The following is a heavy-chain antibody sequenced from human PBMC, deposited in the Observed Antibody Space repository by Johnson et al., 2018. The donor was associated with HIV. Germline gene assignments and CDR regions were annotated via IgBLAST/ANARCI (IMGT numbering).Heavy chain of an antibody. V-gene: IGHV3-30*04. Sequence: VQLVESGGGVVQPGRSLRLSCAASGFTFSSYAMHWVRQAPGKGLEWVAVISYDGSNKYYADSVKGRFTISRDNSKNTLYLQMSSLRSEDTAVYYCARDSDYTNSWNAFDIWGQGTMVTVSS. CDR1: GFTFSSYA. D-gene: IGHD6-6*01. CDR2: ISYDGSNK. J-gene: IGHJ3*02. CDR3: ARDSDYTNSWNAFDI.